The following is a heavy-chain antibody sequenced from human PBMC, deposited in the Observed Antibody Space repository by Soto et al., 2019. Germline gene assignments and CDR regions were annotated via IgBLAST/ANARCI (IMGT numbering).Heavy chain of an antibody. CDR3: ERYRNDDSYYYYYMDV. CDR1: GGSISSYY. D-gene: IGHD1-1*01. Sequence: SETLSLTCTVSGGSISSYYCSWIRQPPGKGLEWIGYIYYSGSTNYNPSLKSRVTISVDTSKNQFSLKLSSMTAADTAVYYCERYRNDDSYYYYYMDVWGKGTTVTVSS. J-gene: IGHJ6*03. V-gene: IGHV4-59*08. CDR2: IYYSGST.